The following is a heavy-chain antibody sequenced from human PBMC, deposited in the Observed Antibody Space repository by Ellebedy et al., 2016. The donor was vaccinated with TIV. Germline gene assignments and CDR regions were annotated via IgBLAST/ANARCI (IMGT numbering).Heavy chain of an antibody. J-gene: IGHJ4*02. CDR3: VREIQGSTWEPGGFDY. D-gene: IGHD2-2*01. Sequence: PGGSLRLSCAASGFTFDDYAMQWVRQVPGKGLEWVSGISWNRGSIGYADSVKGRFTISRDNAKNSLYLQMNSLRAEDTALYYCVREIQGSTWEPGGFDYWGQGTLVTVSS. CDR2: ISWNRGSI. CDR1: GFTFDDYA. V-gene: IGHV3-9*01.